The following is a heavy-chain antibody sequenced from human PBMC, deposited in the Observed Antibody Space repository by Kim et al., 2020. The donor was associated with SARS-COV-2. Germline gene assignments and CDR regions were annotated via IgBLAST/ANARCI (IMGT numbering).Heavy chain of an antibody. Sequence: ASVKVSCKAADYTLSNYGISWVRQAPGRGLEWMGWISFHNGNTHYAQKLQGRVTMTADTSTSTAYMELRSLRSDDTAVYYCARDQAAPTYYYGSGSYYPSFDFWGQGTLVTVFS. CDR3: ARDQAAPTYYYGSGSYYPSFDF. CDR2: ISFHNGNT. CDR1: DYTLSNYG. J-gene: IGHJ4*02. V-gene: IGHV1-18*01. D-gene: IGHD3-10*01.